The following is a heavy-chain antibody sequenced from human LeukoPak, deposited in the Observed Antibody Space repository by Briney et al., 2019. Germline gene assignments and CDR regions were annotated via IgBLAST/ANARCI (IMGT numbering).Heavy chain of an antibody. D-gene: IGHD3-10*01. CDR2: INPDSGGT. CDR3: ARDAISRGIIDY. V-gene: IGHV1-2*02. CDR1: GYRFTGYY. Sequence: GASVKVSCKASGYRFTGYYVRWVRQAPGQGLEWMGWINPDSGGTNFAQRFQGRVTLTRDTSISTAYMELSRLTSDDTAVYYCARDAISRGIIDYWGQGTLVTVSS. J-gene: IGHJ4*02.